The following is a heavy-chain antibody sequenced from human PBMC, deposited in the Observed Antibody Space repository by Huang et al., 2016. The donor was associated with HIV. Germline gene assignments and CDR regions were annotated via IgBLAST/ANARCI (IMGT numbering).Heavy chain of an antibody. D-gene: IGHD1-1*01. V-gene: IGHV3-23*01. CDR1: GFTFNSYA. CDR2: ISGSGLTT. J-gene: IGHJ4*02. Sequence: EVQLLESGGGLVQPGGSLRLSCAASGFTFNSYAMSWVRQAPGKGLEWVSTISGSGLTTYYADSGKGRFTISRDNSKNTLYLQINSLRAEDTAVYYCAKDSDYNWHHCDYWGQGNLVSVSS. CDR3: AKDSDYNWHHCDY.